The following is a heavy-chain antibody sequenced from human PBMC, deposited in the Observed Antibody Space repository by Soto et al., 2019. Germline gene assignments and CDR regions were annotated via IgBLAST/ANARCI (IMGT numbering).Heavy chain of an antibody. CDR1: GFTFSSYA. V-gene: IGHV3-23*01. CDR2: ISGSGGST. D-gene: IGHD6-6*01. CDR3: AKMGSSSSGEYYYYMDV. J-gene: IGHJ6*03. Sequence: GGSLRLSCAASGFTFSSYAMSWVRQAPGKGLEWVSAISGSGGSTYYADSVKGRFTISRDNSKNTLYLQMNSLRAEDTAVYYCAKMGSSSSGEYYYYMDVWGKGTTVTVSS.